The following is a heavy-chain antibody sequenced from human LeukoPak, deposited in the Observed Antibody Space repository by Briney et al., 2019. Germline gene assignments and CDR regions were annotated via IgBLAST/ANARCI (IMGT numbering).Heavy chain of an antibody. J-gene: IGHJ3*02. CDR1: GFTFDDYA. Sequence: PSRSLRLSCAASGFTFDDYAMHWVRQAPWKGLEWVSGISWNSGSIGYADSVKGRFTISRDNAKNSLYLQMNSLRAEDTALYYCAKDPHSGYDYPAFDIWGQGTMVTVSS. CDR3: AKDPHSGYDYPAFDI. V-gene: IGHV3-9*01. CDR2: ISWNSGSI. D-gene: IGHD5-12*01.